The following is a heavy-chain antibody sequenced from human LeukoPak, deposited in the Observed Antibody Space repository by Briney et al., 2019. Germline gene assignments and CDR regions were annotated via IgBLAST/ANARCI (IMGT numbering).Heavy chain of an antibody. D-gene: IGHD3-10*01. V-gene: IGHV4-34*01. J-gene: IGHJ6*03. Sequence: PSETLSLTCAVYGGSFSGYYWSWIRQPPGKGLEWIGEINHSGSTNYNPSLKSRVTISVDTSKNQFSLKLSSVTAADTAVYYCARLRITMVRGVISSNYYYYMDVWGKGTTVTISS. CDR1: GGSFSGYY. CDR2: INHSGST. CDR3: ARLRITMVRGVISSNYYYYMDV.